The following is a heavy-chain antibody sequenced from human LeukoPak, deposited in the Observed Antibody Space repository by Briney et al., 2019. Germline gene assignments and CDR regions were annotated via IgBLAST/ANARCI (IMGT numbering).Heavy chain of an antibody. J-gene: IGHJ5*02. CDR1: GGSISSYY. Sequence: PSETLSLTCTVSGGSISSYYWSWIRQPAGKGLEWIGRIYTSGSTNYNPSLKSRVTMSVDTSKNQFSLKLTYATAADTAVYYCARAQSDVLLRDTAMVNWFDPWGQGTLVTVSS. CDR2: IYTSGST. V-gene: IGHV4-4*07. D-gene: IGHD5-18*01. CDR3: ARAQSDVLLRDTAMVNWFDP.